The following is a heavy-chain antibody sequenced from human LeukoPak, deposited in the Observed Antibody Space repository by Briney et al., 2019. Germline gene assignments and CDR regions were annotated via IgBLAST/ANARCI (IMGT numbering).Heavy chain of an antibody. D-gene: IGHD3-22*01. Sequence: SETLSLTCTFSSGSISSYYWSWIRQPPGKGLEWIGYISYSGSTDYNPSLKSRVTISVDTSKNQFSLELNSVTAADTAMYYCARHYYCDTSDYWGQGALVTVSS. J-gene: IGHJ4*02. V-gene: IGHV4-59*01. CDR1: SGSISSYY. CDR2: ISYSGST. CDR3: ARHYYCDTSDY.